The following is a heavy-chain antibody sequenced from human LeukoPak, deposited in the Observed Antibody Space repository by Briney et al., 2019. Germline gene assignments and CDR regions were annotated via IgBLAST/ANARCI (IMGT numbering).Heavy chain of an antibody. V-gene: IGHV4-59*01. CDR2: VFSSGST. J-gene: IGHJ4*02. CDR3: TRRRRDGYNFDL. D-gene: IGHD5-24*01. Sequence: PSETLSPTCTVSGGSISSYYWSWIRQPPGKGLEWIGYVFSSGSTTYNPSLKSRVTISVDTSKNQFSLELSSVTAADTAMYYCTRRRRDGYNFDLWGQGTLVTVSS. CDR1: GGSISSYY.